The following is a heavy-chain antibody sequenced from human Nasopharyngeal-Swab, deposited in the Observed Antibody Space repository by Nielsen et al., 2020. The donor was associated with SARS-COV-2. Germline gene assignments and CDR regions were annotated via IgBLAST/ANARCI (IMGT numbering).Heavy chain of an antibody. J-gene: IGHJ5*02. D-gene: IGHD6-13*01. Sequence: WIRQPPGKGLEGIGSIYYGGSTYYNPSLKSRVTISVDTSKNQLSLNLSSVTAADTAVYYCARRPISAAVNWFNPWGQGTLVTVSS. V-gene: IGHV4-39*01. CDR2: IYYGGST. CDR3: ARRPISAAVNWFNP.